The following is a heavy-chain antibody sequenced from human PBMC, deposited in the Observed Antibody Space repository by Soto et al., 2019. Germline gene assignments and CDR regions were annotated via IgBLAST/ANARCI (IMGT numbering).Heavy chain of an antibody. Sequence: PGVSLRLSCVASGFTFSSYAMSWVRQAPGRGLEWVSGISGTGTNTYYADSVKGRFTISRDNSKKTVYLQMNSLRAEDTAVYFCAKDQIAVPGSAFDFWGHGAGVTVSS. V-gene: IGHV3-23*01. J-gene: IGHJ4*01. CDR2: ISGTGTNT. CDR1: GFTFSSYA. CDR3: AKDQIAVPGSAFDF. D-gene: IGHD6-19*01.